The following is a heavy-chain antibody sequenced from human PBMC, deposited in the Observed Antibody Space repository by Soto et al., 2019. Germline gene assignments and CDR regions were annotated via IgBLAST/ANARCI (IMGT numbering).Heavy chain of an antibody. Sequence: SETLSLTCPFSGGSISSSSYYWGWIRQPPGKGLEWIGSIYYSGSTYYNPSLKSRVTISVDTSKNQFSLKLSSVTAADTAVYYCARRLYYDSSGFEGGGMDVWGQGTTVT. CDR2: IYYSGST. CDR3: ARRLYYDSSGFEGGGMDV. CDR1: GGSISSSSYY. D-gene: IGHD3-22*01. V-gene: IGHV4-39*01. J-gene: IGHJ6*02.